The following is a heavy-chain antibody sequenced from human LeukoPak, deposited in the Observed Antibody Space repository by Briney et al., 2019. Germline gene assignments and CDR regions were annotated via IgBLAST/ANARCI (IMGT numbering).Heavy chain of an antibody. CDR2: INPNSGGT. Sequence: GASVKVSCKASGYTFTGYYLHWVRQAPGQGLEWMGWINPNSGGTNYAQKLQGRVTMTTDTSTSTAYMELRSLRSDNTAVYYCARDYCSGGSCYSSVGFDYWGQGTLVAVSS. D-gene: IGHD2-15*01. CDR1: GYTFTGYY. V-gene: IGHV1-2*02. J-gene: IGHJ4*02. CDR3: ARDYCSGGSCYSSVGFDY.